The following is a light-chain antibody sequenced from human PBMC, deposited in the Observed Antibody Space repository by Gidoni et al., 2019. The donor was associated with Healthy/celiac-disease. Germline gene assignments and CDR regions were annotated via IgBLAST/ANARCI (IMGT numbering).Light chain of an antibody. V-gene: IGKV4-1*01. CDR3: QQYYSTPWA. J-gene: IGKJ3*01. CDR2: WAS. Sequence: DIVMTQSPDSLAVSLGERATINCKSSQSVLYSSNNKNYLAWYQQKPGQPPKLLIYWASTRESGVPDRFSGRGSGTDFTLTISSLQAEDVAVYYCQQYYSTPWAFGPGTKVDIK. CDR1: QSVLYSSNNKNY.